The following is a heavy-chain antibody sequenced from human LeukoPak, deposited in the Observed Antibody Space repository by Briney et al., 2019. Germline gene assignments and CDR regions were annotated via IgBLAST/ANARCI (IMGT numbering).Heavy chain of an antibody. CDR2: INPSGGST. V-gene: IGHV1-46*01. CDR3: AKGLRHFDWLSPFDY. CDR1: GYTFTSYY. J-gene: IGHJ4*02. Sequence: ASVKVSCKASGYTFTSYYMHWVRQAPGQGLEWMGIINPSGGSTSYAQKFQGRVIMTRDTSINTAYMDLSRLRSDDTAVYYCAKGLRHFDWLSPFDYWGQGTLVTVSS. D-gene: IGHD3-9*01.